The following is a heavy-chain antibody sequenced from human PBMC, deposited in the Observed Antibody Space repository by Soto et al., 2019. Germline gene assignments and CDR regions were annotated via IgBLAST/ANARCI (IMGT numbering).Heavy chain of an antibody. CDR2: IYPNRGDT. D-gene: IGHD2-21*02. V-gene: IGHV1-2*02. CDR3: ARANCAGGDCSLYYVYYYAMDV. CDR1: GYTFTGYY. Sequence: AASVKVSCKGSGYTFTGYYIHWVRQAPGQGLEWMGWIYPNRGDTNYAQKFQGRVTMTRDTSISTAYMELSSLRSDDTAVYYCARANCAGGDCSLYYVYYYAMDVWGQGTTVTVSS. J-gene: IGHJ6*02.